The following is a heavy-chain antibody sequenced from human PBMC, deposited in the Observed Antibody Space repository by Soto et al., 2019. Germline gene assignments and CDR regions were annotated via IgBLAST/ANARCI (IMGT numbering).Heavy chain of an antibody. Sequence: EVQLVESGGGLVQPGGSLRLSCAASGVTFTTFWMTWVRQAPGKGLDWVANINEGGSEKNYADSVKGRFTNSRDNAEKSLYLHMNSLRAEDTAVYYCARGRGMGLWGQGTTVTVSS. CDR1: GVTFTTFW. CDR3: ARGRGMGL. J-gene: IGHJ6*02. CDR2: INEGGSEK. V-gene: IGHV3-7*03.